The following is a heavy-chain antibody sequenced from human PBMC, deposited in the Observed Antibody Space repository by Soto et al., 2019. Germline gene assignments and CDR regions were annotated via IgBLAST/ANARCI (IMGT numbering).Heavy chain of an antibody. CDR2: ISAYNGNT. Sequence: QVQLVQSGAEVKKPGASVKVSCKASGYTFTSYGISWVRQAPGQGLEWMGWISAYNGNTNYAQKLQGRVTMTTDTSTSTADMELRSLRSDDTAVYYCASIPYPLRSGPNWFDPWGQGSLVTVSS. CDR3: ASIPYPLRSGPNWFDP. D-gene: IGHD3-3*01. J-gene: IGHJ5*02. V-gene: IGHV1-18*01. CDR1: GYTFTSYG.